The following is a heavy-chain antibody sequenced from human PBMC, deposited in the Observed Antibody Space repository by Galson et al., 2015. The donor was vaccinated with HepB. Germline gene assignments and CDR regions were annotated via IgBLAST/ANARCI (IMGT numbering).Heavy chain of an antibody. CDR3: ARDRGSGSYYLSPPQDY. CDR1: GFAFSSYS. V-gene: IGHV3-21*01. Sequence: SLRLSCAASGFAFSSYSMNWVRQAPGKGLEWVSSISSSSSYIYYADSVKGRFTISRDNAKNSLYLQMNSLRAEDTAVYYCARDRGSGSYYLSPPQDYWGQGTLVTVSS. CDR2: ISSSSSYI. J-gene: IGHJ4*02. D-gene: IGHD3-10*01.